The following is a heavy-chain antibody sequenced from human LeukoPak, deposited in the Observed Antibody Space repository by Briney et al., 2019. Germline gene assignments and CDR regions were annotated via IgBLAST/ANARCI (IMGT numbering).Heavy chain of an antibody. D-gene: IGHD1-26*01. CDR2: ISAYNGNT. J-gene: IGHJ5*02. Sequence: PSVKVSCKASGYTFTSYGISWVRQAPGQGLEWMGWISAYNGNTNYAQKLQGRVTMTTDTSTSTAYMELRSLRSEDTAVYYCARGDLVGALGWFDPWGQGTLVTASS. V-gene: IGHV1-18*01. CDR1: GYTFTSYG. CDR3: ARGDLVGALGWFDP.